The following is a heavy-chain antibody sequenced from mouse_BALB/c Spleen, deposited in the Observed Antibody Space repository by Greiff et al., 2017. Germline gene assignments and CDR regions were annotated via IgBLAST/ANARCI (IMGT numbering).Heavy chain of an antibody. CDR3: TRDLGDRYAYAMDY. Sequence: DVKLVESGGGLVKPGGSLKLSCAASGFTFSSYTMSWVRQTPEKRLEWVATISSGGSYTYYPDSVKGRFTISRDNAKNTLYLQMSSLKSEDTAMYYCTRDLGDRYAYAMDYWGQGTSVTVSS. CDR2: ISSGGSYT. V-gene: IGHV5-6-4*01. J-gene: IGHJ4*01. D-gene: IGHD2-14*01. CDR1: GFTFSSYT.